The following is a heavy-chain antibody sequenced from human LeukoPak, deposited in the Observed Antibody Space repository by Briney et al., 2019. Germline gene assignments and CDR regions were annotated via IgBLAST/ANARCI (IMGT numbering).Heavy chain of an antibody. V-gene: IGHV3-23*01. Sequence: QSGGSLRLSCAASGFTFSAYAMSWVRQAPGKGLQWVSGFNGISGSGDTTQYADSVKGRFTTSRDHSKNTLYLEMNSLTAEDTAVYYCAKDHAPYSSGLYIRAYALDYWGQGTLVTVSS. CDR1: GFTFSAYA. J-gene: IGHJ4*02. D-gene: IGHD6-19*01. CDR3: AKDHAPYSSGLYIRAYALDY. CDR2: FNGISGSGDTT.